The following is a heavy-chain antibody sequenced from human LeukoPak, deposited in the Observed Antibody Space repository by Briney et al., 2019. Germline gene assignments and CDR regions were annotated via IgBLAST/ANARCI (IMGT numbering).Heavy chain of an antibody. Sequence: GSLRLSCAASGFTFSSYAMSWVRQAPGKGLEWIATVFYNGATQYNPSLKSRVTISVDTSKNRFSLRMTSVTAADTAAYYCARELRYSSDASPLGDYWGQGTLVTVSS. CDR3: ARELRYSSDASPLGDY. J-gene: IGHJ4*02. V-gene: IGHV4-39*07. CDR2: VFYNGAT. CDR1: GFTFSSYA. D-gene: IGHD3-22*01.